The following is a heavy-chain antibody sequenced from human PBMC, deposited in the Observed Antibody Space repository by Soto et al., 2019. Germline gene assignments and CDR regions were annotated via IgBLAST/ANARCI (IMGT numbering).Heavy chain of an antibody. J-gene: IGHJ4*02. CDR3: ARGRGYCSPFGCAPV. CDR1: GGSISNFY. V-gene: IGHV4-59*01. Sequence: SETLSLTCTVSGGSISNFYWSWIRQPPGKGLEWIGHIYYSGSTNYNPSLKSRVTISVDTSRNQVSLKLNSVTAADTAVYYCARGRGYCSPFGCAPVWGQGALVTVSS. CDR2: IYYSGST. D-gene: IGHD2-15*01.